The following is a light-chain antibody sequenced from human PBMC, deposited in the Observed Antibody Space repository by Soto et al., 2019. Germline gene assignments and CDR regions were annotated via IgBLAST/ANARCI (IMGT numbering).Light chain of an antibody. CDR2: KAS. V-gene: IGKV1-5*03. CDR3: QQYNSSPWT. Sequence: DIQMTQSPSTLSASVGDRVTITCRASQSISSWLAWYQQKPGKAPKLLIYKASSLESGVPSRFRGSGSGTEFTLTISSLQHDDFAAYYCQQYNSSPWTFGQGTKVEIK. J-gene: IGKJ1*01. CDR1: QSISSW.